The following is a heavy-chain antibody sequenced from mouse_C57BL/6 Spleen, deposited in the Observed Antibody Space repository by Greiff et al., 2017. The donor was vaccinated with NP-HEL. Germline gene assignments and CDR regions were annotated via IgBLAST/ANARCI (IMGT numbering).Heavy chain of an antibody. CDR1: GYAFRSYW. V-gene: IGHV1-80*01. Sequence: QVQLQQSGAELVKPGASVKISCKASGYAFRSYWMNWVKQRPGKGLEWIGKIYPGDGDTNYNGKFKGKATLTADKSSSTAYRQRSILTSEDSAVYFCARSKSNYVWYFDVWGTGTTVTVSS. CDR2: IYPGDGDT. J-gene: IGHJ1*03. D-gene: IGHD2-5*01. CDR3: ARSKSNYVWYFDV.